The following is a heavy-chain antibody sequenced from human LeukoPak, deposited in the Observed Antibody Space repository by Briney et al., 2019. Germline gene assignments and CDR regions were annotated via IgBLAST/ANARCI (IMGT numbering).Heavy chain of an antibody. D-gene: IGHD6-19*01. CDR1: GFTFSSYA. J-gene: IGHJ4*02. Sequence: GGSLRLSCAASGFTFSSYAMSWVRQAPGKGLEWVSAISGSGGSTYYADSVKGRFTISRDNSKKTLYLQMNSLRAEDTAVYYCAKGPGKVAGVLYYFDYWGQGTLVTVSS. CDR2: ISGSGGST. V-gene: IGHV3-23*01. CDR3: AKGPGKVAGVLYYFDY.